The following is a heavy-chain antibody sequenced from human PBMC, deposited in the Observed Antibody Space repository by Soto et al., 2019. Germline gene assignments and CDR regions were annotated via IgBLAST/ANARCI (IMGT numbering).Heavy chain of an antibody. Sequence: QVQLVQSGAEVKKPGSSVRLSCTASGDTFSFYTISWVRQAPGQGPEWMGRIIPMVGMADYPQKFQGRVTTIADKSTSTAYMVLSSLRSDDTAVYFCAANYGSGSTHFDYWGQGTLVTVSS. CDR1: GDTFSFYT. D-gene: IGHD3-10*01. CDR3: AANYGSGSTHFDY. CDR2: IIPMVGMA. J-gene: IGHJ4*02. V-gene: IGHV1-69*02.